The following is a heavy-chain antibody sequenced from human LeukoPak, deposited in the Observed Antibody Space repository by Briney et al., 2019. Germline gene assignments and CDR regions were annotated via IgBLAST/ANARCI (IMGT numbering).Heavy chain of an antibody. CDR2: ISGTGGNT. V-gene: IGHV3-23*01. D-gene: IGHD3-22*01. CDR1: GLTYSFSSYG. J-gene: IGHJ4*02. Sequence: GGSLRLSCAASGLTYSFSSYGMNWVRQAPGKGLEWVSVISGTGGNTYYADSVKGRFTISRDNSKNTLYLQMNSLRAEDTAVYYCASDYDSRGSAYWGQGTLVTVSS. CDR3: ASDYDSRGSAY.